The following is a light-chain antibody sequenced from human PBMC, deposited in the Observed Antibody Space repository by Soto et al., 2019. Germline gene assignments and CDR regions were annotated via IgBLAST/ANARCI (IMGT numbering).Light chain of an antibody. CDR1: SSDLGAGND. J-gene: IGLJ1*01. CDR3: QSYGTSGPGLYI. Sequence: QSVLTQPPSVSGGPGQWVTISCTGSSSDLGAGNDVHWYQQVPGTAPRLLIYSNTKRPAGVPDRFSGSKSGASASLAITGLQVEDDADYYCQSYGTSGPGLYIFGTGTKVTVL. V-gene: IGLV1-40*01. CDR2: SNT.